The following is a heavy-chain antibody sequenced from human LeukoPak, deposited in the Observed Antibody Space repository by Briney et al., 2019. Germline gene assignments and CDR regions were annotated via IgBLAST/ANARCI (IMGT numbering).Heavy chain of an antibody. CDR3: ARAPSSPYNYGSGSRGFDY. Sequence: SETLSLTCTVSGGSISSYYWSWIRQPPGKGLEWIGYIYYSGSTNYNPSLKSRVTISVDTSKNQFSLKLSSVTAADTAIYYCARAPSSPYNYGSGSRGFDYWGQGTLVTVSS. J-gene: IGHJ4*02. CDR2: IYYSGST. V-gene: IGHV4-59*01. CDR1: GGSISSYY. D-gene: IGHD3-10*01.